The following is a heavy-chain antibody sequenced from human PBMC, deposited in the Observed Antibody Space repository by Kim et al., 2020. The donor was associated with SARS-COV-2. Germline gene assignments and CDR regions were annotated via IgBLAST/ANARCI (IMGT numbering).Heavy chain of an antibody. CDR2: ISYDGSNK. CDR3: ARVRVVYDYYGMDV. V-gene: IGHV3-30-3*01. D-gene: IGHD2-15*01. Sequence: GGSLRLSCAASGFTFSSYAMHWVRQAPGKGLEWVAVISYDGSNKYYADSVKGRFTISRDNSKNTLYLQMNSLRAEDTAVYYCARVRVVYDYYGMDVWGQGTTVTVSS. J-gene: IGHJ6*02. CDR1: GFTFSSYA.